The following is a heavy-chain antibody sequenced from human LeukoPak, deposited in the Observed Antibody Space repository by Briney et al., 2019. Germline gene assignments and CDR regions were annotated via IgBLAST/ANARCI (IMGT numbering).Heavy chain of an antibody. J-gene: IGHJ5*02. CDR2: IYYSGST. D-gene: IGHD1-1*01. CDR3: ARQERGYNWFDP. V-gene: IGHV4-39*01. Sequence: SETLSLTCTVSGGSISSSSYYWGWIRQPPGKGLEWIGSIYYSGSTYYNPSLKSRVTISVDTSKNQFSLKLSSVTAADTAVYYCARQERGYNWFDPWGQGTLVTVSS. CDR1: GGSISSSSYY.